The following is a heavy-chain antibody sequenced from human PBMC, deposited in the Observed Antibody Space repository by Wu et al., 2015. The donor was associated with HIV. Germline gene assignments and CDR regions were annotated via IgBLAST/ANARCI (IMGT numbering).Heavy chain of an antibody. D-gene: IGHD6-13*01. CDR2: INPNSADT. CDR1: GYTFTDYY. V-gene: IGHV1-2*02. Sequence: QVQLVQSGAEVKKPGASVKVPCKTSGYTFTDYYIHWVRQAPGQGLEWMGWINPNSADTEFEQKFQGRVFMTRDTSMSTAYMELTRLKSDDTAVYYCARSVTRQQLAPGPWGQGTLVTVSS. CDR3: ARSVTRQQLAPGP. J-gene: IGHJ5*02.